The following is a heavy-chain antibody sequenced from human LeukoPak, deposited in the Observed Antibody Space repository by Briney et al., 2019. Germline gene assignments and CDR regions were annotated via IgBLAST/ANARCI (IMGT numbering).Heavy chain of an antibody. CDR3: ARGRTGGVVIQSFDP. CDR1: GYTFTSYG. CDR2: ISAYNGNT. J-gene: IGHJ5*02. Sequence: ATVKVSCKASGYTFTSYGISWVRQAPGQGLEWMGWISAYNGNTNYAQKLQGRVTMTTDTSTSTAYMELRSLRSDDTAVYYCARGRTGGVVIQSFDPWGQGTLVTVSS. V-gene: IGHV1-18*01. D-gene: IGHD3-3*01.